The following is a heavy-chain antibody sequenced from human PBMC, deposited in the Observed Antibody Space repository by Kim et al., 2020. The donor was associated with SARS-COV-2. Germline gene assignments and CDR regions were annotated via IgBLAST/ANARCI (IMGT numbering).Heavy chain of an antibody. J-gene: IGHJ3*02. Sequence: GGSLRLSCAASGFTFSSYSMNWVRQAPGKGLEWVSSISSSSSYIYYADSVKGRFTISRDNAKNSLYLQMNSLRAEDTAVYYCARDSSTIAVAPDAFDIWGQGTMVTVSS. CDR2: ISSSSSYI. V-gene: IGHV3-21*01. CDR3: ARDSSTIAVAPDAFDI. D-gene: IGHD6-13*01. CDR1: GFTFSSYS.